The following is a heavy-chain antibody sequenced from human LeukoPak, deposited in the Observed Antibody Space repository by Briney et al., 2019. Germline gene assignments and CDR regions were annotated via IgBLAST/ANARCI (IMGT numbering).Heavy chain of an antibody. V-gene: IGHV4-39*07. Sequence: SETLSLTCSVFGGSISISSHYWAWLRQSSGEGLEWIASVYYSGSTYYNPSLKSRVTISVDTSKNQFSLDLSSVAVADTAVYYCARVGGYYSSDVGFDYWGQGTLVTVSS. CDR3: ARVGGYYSSDVGFDY. CDR2: VYYSGST. J-gene: IGHJ4*02. CDR1: GGSISISSHY. D-gene: IGHD3-10*01.